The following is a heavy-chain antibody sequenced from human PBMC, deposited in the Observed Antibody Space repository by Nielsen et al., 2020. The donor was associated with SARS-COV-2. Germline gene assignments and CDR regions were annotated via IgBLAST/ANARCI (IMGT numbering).Heavy chain of an antibody. V-gene: IGHV4-59*12. CDR1: GGSISSYY. CDR2: IYYSGST. D-gene: IGHD6-19*01. CDR3: ARDGGGWLFDY. J-gene: IGHJ4*02. Sequence: SETLSLTCTVSGGSISSYYWSWIRQPPGKGLEWIGYIYYSGSTNYNPSLKSRVTMSVDTSKNQFSLKLSSVTAADTAVYYCARDGGGWLFDYWGQGTLVTVSS.